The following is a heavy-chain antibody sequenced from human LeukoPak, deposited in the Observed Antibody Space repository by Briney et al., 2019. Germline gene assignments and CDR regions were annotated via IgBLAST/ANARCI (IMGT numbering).Heavy chain of an antibody. V-gene: IGHV3-20*01. CDR3: ARDGTAWPKWAGYMDV. D-gene: IGHD1-1*01. CDR1: GFTFSNYW. CDR2: INWNGGST. Sequence: GGSLRLSCAASGFTFSNYWMHWVRQAPGKGLVWVSGINWNGGSTGYADSVKGRFTISRDNAKNSLYLQMNSLRAEDTALYHCARDGTAWPKWAGYMDVWGKGTTVTISS. J-gene: IGHJ6*03.